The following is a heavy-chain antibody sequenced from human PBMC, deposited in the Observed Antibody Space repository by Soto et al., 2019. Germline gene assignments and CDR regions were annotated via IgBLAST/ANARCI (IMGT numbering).Heavy chain of an antibody. Sequence: ASVKVSCKASGYTFTSYAMHWVRQAPGQRLEWMGWINAGNGNTKYSQRFQGRVTITRDTSASTAYMELSSLRSEDTAVYYCARGGLVVVVAGYNWFDPWGQGTLVTVSS. CDR3: ARGGLVVVVAGYNWFDP. CDR2: INAGNGNT. D-gene: IGHD2-15*01. J-gene: IGHJ5*02. CDR1: GYTFTSYA. V-gene: IGHV1-3*01.